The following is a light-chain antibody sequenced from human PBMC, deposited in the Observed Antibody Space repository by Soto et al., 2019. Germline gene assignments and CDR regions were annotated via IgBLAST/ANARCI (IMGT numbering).Light chain of an antibody. Sequence: QSALTQPASVSGSPGQSIAISCTGTSSDVGGYNYVSWYQQHPGKVPKLLINDVSNRPSGVSSRFSGSKSGNTASLTISGLQAEDEADCYCSSYTISSTDVFGSGTKLTVL. V-gene: IGLV2-14*01. CDR2: DVS. CDR3: SSYTISSTDV. CDR1: SSDVGGYNY. J-gene: IGLJ1*01.